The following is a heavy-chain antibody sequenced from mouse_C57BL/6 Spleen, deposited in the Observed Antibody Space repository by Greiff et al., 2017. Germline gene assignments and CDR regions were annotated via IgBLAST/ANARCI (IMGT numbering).Heavy chain of an antibody. Sequence: QVQLQQSGAELVKPGASVKLSCKASGYTFTSYWMQWVKQRPGQGLEWIGEIDPSDSYTNYDQKFKGKATLTVDTSSSTAYMQLSSLTSEDSAVYYCAGYRGYAMDYWGQGTSVTVSS. V-gene: IGHV1-50*01. CDR1: GYTFTSYW. J-gene: IGHJ4*01. D-gene: IGHD1-2*01. CDR2: IDPSDSYT. CDR3: AGYRGYAMDY.